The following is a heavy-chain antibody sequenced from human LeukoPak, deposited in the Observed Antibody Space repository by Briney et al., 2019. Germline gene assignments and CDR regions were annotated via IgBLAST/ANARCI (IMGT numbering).Heavy chain of an antibody. Sequence: GGSLRLSCAASGFTFDDYAMHWVRQAPGKGLEWVSGISWNSGSIGYADSVKGRFTISRDNAKNSLYLQMNSLRAEDTAVYYCAKIALVRPKYSSGWNDAFDIWGQGTMVTVSS. D-gene: IGHD6-19*01. CDR2: ISWNSGSI. V-gene: IGHV3-9*01. CDR3: AKIALVRPKYSSGWNDAFDI. J-gene: IGHJ3*02. CDR1: GFTFDDYA.